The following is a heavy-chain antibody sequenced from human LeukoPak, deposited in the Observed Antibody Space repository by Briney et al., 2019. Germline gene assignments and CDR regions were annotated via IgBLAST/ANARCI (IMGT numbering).Heavy chain of an antibody. D-gene: IGHD5-18*01. V-gene: IGHV1-18*01. J-gene: IGHJ3*02. Sequence: GASVKVSCKASGYTFTSYGISWVRQAPGQGLEWMGWISAYNGNTNYAQKFQGRVTITRNTSISTAYMELSSLRSEDTAVYYCARERGYSVRAFDIWGQGTMVTVSS. CDR3: ARERGYSVRAFDI. CDR2: ISAYNGNT. CDR1: GYTFTSYG.